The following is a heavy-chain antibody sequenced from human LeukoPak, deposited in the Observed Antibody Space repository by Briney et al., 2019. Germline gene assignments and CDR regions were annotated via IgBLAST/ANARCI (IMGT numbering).Heavy chain of an antibody. J-gene: IGHJ4*02. CDR3: ASDGGVVTTGYYFDY. CDR2: ISSSGSTI. Sequence: PGGSLRLSCAASGFTFSSCEMNWVRQAPGKGLEWVSYISSSGSTIYYADSVKGRFTISRDNAKNSLYLQMNSLRAEDTAVYYCASDGGVVTTGYYFDYWGQGTLVTVSS. D-gene: IGHD3-3*01. CDR1: GFTFSSCE. V-gene: IGHV3-48*03.